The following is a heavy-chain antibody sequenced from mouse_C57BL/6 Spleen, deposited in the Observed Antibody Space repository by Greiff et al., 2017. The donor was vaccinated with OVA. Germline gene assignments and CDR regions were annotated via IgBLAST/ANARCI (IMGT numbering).Heavy chain of an antibody. CDR2: IYPGSGNT. Sequence: VQLVESGPELVKPGASVKISCKASGYSFTSYYIHWVKQRPGQGLEWIGWIYPGSGNTKYNEKFKGKATLTADTSSSTAYMQLSSLTSEDSAVYYCARGGTWYFDYWGQGTTLTVSS. CDR1: GYSFTSYY. J-gene: IGHJ2*01. D-gene: IGHD3-3*01. V-gene: IGHV1-66*01. CDR3: ARGGTWYFDY.